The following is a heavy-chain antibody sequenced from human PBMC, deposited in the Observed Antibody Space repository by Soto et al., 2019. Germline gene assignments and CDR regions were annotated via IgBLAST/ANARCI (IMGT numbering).Heavy chain of an antibody. CDR3: ARWPIPHYYDSSGGKENFDY. CDR1: GGTFSSYA. V-gene: IGHV1-69*13. J-gene: IGHJ4*02. D-gene: IGHD3-22*01. CDR2: IIPIFGTA. Sequence: GASVKVSCKASGGTFSSYAISWVRQAPGQGLEWMGGIIPIFGTANYAQKFQGRVTITADESTSTAYMELSSLRSEDTAVYYCARWPIPHYYDSSGGKENFDYWGQGTLVTVSS.